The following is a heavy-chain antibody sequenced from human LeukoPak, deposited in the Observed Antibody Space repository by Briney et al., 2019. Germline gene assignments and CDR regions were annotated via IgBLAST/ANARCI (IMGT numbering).Heavy chain of an antibody. Sequence: SQTLSLTCTVSGGSISSGDYYWSWIRQPPGKGLEWIGYIYYSGSTCYNPSLKSRVTISVDTSKNQFSLKLSSVTAADTAVYYCARTVPEFDAFDIWGQGTMVTVSS. CDR2: IYYSGST. D-gene: IGHD4-17*01. CDR3: ARTVPEFDAFDI. CDR1: GGSISSGDYY. J-gene: IGHJ3*02. V-gene: IGHV4-30-4*01.